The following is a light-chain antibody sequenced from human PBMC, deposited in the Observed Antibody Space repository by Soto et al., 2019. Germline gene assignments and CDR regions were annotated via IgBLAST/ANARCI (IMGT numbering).Light chain of an antibody. V-gene: IGLV2-11*01. CDR1: SSDVGGYDF. CDR2: DVN. CDR3: CSCAGSYKDHYV. J-gene: IGLJ1*01. Sequence: QSALTQPRSVSGSPRQSVTISCTGTSSDVGGYDFVSWHQQHPGKAPKVMIFDVNKRPSGVPDRFSGSKSGNTASLTISGLQAEDEADYYCCSCAGSYKDHYVFGTGTKLTVL.